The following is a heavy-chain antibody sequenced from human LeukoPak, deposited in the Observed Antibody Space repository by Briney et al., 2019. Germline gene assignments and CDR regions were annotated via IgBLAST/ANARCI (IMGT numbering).Heavy chain of an antibody. CDR1: RFTFSSYG. CDR2: ISSSGGST. Sequence: GGSLRLSCAASRFTFSSYGMSWVRQAPGKGLEWVSGISSSGGSTYYADSVKGRFAISRDNSKSTLYLQMNSLRAEDTAVYYCAKDRLPLSSAYYYLPFDYWGQGTLVTVSS. J-gene: IGHJ4*02. D-gene: IGHD3-22*01. CDR3: AKDRLPLSSAYYYLPFDY. V-gene: IGHV3-23*01.